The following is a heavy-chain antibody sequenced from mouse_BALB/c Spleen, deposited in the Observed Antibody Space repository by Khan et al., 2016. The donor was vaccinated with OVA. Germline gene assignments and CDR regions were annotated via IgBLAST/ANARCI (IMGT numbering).Heavy chain of an antibody. CDR1: GYSFTTYT. D-gene: IGHD1-2*01. CDR2: INPSSGYI. Sequence: QVQLKQSAAELARPGASVKMSCKASGYSFTTYTIHWVKQRPGQGLEWIRNINPSSGYIEYNQKFKDKTTLTADKSSSTAYMQLSSLTSEDSAVYYCGSLRVRVDYWGQGTTVTVSS. CDR3: GSLRVRVDY. J-gene: IGHJ4*01. V-gene: IGHV1-4*02.